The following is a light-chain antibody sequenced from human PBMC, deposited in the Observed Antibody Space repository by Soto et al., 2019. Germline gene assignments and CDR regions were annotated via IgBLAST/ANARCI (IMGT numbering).Light chain of an antibody. J-gene: IGKJ4*01. Sequence: DIQLTQSPSFLSASVGDRVTITCRASQGISSYLAWYQQKPGKAPKLLIYAASTLQSGVPSRFSGSGSGTEFTLTISSLQPEDFATYYCQQLNSYPPTFGGGTKVKIK. V-gene: IGKV1-9*01. CDR3: QQLNSYPPT. CDR2: AAS. CDR1: QGISSY.